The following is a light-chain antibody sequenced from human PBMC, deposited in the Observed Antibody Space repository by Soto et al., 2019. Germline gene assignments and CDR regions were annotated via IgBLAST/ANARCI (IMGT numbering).Light chain of an antibody. CDR3: NSYINTTIPV. CDR1: SSDVGNYNY. V-gene: IGLV2-14*01. J-gene: IGLJ3*02. CDR2: EVT. Sequence: QSALTQPASVSGSPGQSITISCTGTSSDVGNYNYVSWYQLHPGKAPKLMIYEVTNRPSGVSDRFSGSKSGNTASLTVSGLQAEDEGDYYCNSYINTTIPVFGGGTKLTDL.